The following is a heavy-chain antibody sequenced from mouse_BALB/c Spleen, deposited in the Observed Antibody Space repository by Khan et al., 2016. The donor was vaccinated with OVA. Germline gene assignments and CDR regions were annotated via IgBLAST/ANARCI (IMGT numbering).Heavy chain of an antibody. CDR1: GYTFTTYT. CDR2: INPSNGYT. J-gene: IGHJ3*01. D-gene: IGHD2-14*01. Sequence: VQLQQSGAELARPGASVKMSCKASGYTFTTYTMHWVKQRPGQGLEWIGYINPSNGYTNYNQKFKDKSTLTADKSSSTAYMQLSSLPSDYSAVYDSTRVGAYYRSDGWFSYRGQGTLGTDS. CDR3: TRVGAYYRSDGWFSY. V-gene: IGHV1-4*01.